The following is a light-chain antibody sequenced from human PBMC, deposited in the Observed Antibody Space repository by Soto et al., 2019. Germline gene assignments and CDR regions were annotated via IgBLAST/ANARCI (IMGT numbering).Light chain of an antibody. CDR3: QKYSSVPV. Sequence: DIQMTHSPTSLSASVGDRVTITCRASQGIRNFVAWYQQKPGKAPKLLIYAASTLQSGVPSRFSGSGSGTDFTLTINSLQPEDVATYYCQKYSSVPVFGPGTKVEIK. CDR1: QGIRNF. J-gene: IGKJ3*01. CDR2: AAS. V-gene: IGKV1-27*01.